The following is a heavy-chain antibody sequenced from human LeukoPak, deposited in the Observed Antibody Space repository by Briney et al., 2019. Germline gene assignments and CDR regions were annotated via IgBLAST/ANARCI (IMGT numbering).Heavy chain of an antibody. CDR2: ISYDGGNE. Sequence: GGSLRLSCAASGFTFSNYDMHWVRQAPGKGLVWVAVISYDGGNEYYPDSVKGRFTISRDNSKSTLYLQMNSLRAEDTAVYYCARDETYYDFWSGPRPHYGMDVWGQGTTVTVSS. D-gene: IGHD3-3*01. CDR3: ARDETYYDFWSGPRPHYGMDV. J-gene: IGHJ6*02. V-gene: IGHV3-30*03. CDR1: GFTFSNYD.